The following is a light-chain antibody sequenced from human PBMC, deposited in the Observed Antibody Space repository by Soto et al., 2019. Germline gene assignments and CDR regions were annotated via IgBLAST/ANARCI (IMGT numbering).Light chain of an antibody. CDR2: AAS. V-gene: IGKV1-39*01. CDR1: QSISSY. CDR3: QQSYSTPPT. J-gene: IGKJ5*01. Sequence: DIQMTQSPSSLSASXXDRVPITCRASQSISSYLNWYQQKPGKAPKXXIYAASSLQSGVPSRFSGSGSGTDFTLTISSLQPEDFATYYCQQSYSTPPTFGQGTRLDIK.